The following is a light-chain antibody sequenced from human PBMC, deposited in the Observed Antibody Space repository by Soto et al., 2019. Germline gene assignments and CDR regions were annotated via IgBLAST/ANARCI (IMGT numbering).Light chain of an antibody. CDR2: RNN. Sequence: QSVLTQPPSASGTPGQRVTISCSGTSSNIGNNYVCWYQHLPGTAPKLLIYRNNQRPSGVPDRVSGSKSGTSASLAISGLRSDDEADYYCAAWEDSLSGVVFGGGTKVTVL. V-gene: IGLV1-47*01. CDR3: AAWEDSLSGVV. J-gene: IGLJ2*01. CDR1: SSNIGNNY.